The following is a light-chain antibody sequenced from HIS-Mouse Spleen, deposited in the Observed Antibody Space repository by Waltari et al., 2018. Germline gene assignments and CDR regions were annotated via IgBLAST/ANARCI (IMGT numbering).Light chain of an antibody. CDR2: QDS. V-gene: IGLV3-1*01. Sequence: SYELTQPPSVSVSPGQTASITCSGAKLGDKYACWYQQKPGQSPVLVIYQDSKRPSGIPGRFSGSNSGNTATLTISGIQAMDEADYYCQAWDSSTVVFGGGTKLTVL. CDR3: QAWDSSTVV. CDR1: KLGDKY. J-gene: IGLJ2*01.